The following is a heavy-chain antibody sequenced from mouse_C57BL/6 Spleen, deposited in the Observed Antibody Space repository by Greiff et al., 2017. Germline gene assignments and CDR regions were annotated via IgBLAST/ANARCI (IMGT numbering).Heavy chain of an antibody. CDR3: ARGGYYGSSPYWYFDV. D-gene: IGHD1-1*01. Sequence: QVQLKQSGSELRSPGSSVKLSCKDFDSEVFPIAYMSWVRQKPGHGFEWIGGILPSIGRTIYGEKFEDKATLDADTLSNTAYLELNSLTSEDSAIYYCARGGYYGSSPYWYFDVWGTGTTVTVSS. CDR1: DSEVFPIAY. J-gene: IGHJ1*03. CDR2: ILPSIGRT. V-gene: IGHV15-2*01.